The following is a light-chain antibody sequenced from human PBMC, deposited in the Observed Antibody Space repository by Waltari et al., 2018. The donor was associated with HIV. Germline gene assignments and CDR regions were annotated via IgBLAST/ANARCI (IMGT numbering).Light chain of an antibody. CDR3: HQYCNTPYT. CDR2: CAS. J-gene: IGKJ2*01. Sequence: DIVMTQSPDSLVVSLGERATINCKSSQRLLYSSDNKNCLAWFHQKPGQPPRLLIYCASTRESGVPDRFSVSWSGKNFTLTISSLQAEDVAGYYCHQYCNTPYTFGQGTKVEIK. CDR1: QRLLYSSDNKNC. V-gene: IGKV4-1*01.